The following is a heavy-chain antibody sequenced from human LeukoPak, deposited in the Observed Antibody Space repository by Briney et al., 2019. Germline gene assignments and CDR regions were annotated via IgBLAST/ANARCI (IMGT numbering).Heavy chain of an antibody. D-gene: IGHD1-26*01. CDR2: IIPIFGTA. V-gene: IGHV1-69*13. CDR3: ATVGATLYYYYGMDV. CDR1: GGTFSSYA. Sequence: PGASVKVSCKASGGTFSSYAISWVRQAPGQGLEWMGGIIPIFGTANYAQKFQGRVTITADESTSTAYMELSSLRSEDTAVYCCATVGATLYYYYGMDVWGQGTTVTVSS. J-gene: IGHJ6*02.